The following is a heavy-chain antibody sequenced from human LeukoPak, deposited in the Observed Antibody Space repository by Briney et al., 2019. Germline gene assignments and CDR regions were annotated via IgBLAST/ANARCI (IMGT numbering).Heavy chain of an antibody. CDR1: GFTIDKAW. CDR3: TTDGATEWSY. CDR2: IKSKTDGGTT. D-gene: IGHD5-12*01. J-gene: IGHJ4*02. V-gene: IGHV3-15*01. Sequence: GGSLRLSCVASGFTIDKAWMTWVRQVPGKGLEWVGRIKSKTDGGTTDYAAPVKGRFTISRDDSKNTLYLQMNSLKTEDTAVYYCTTDGATEWSYWGQGTLVTVSS.